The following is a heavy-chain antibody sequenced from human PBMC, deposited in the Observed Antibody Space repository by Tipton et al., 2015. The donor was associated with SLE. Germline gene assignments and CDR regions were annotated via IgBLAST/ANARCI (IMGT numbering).Heavy chain of an antibody. Sequence: TLSLTCTVSGGSISSSSYYWGWIRQPPGKGLEWIGSIYYSGSTHYNPSLKSRVTISVDTSKNQFSLKLSSVTAADTAVYYCARGRRDSSGWYPPFDYWGQGTLVTVSS. D-gene: IGHD6-19*01. CDR2: IYYSGST. V-gene: IGHV4-39*01. CDR3: ARGRRDSSGWYPPFDY. J-gene: IGHJ4*02. CDR1: GGSISSSSYY.